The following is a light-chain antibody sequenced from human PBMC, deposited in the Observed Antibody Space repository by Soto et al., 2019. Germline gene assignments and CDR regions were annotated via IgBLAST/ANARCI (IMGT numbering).Light chain of an antibody. CDR3: QLRSNLPPT. Sequence: DIVMTQYTDTLSVSPGERSTLSCRASQSVSSNLAWYQQKPGQAPRLLIYDASNRASGIPARFRGSGSGTDFTLTISSLEPEDFTVYYCQLRSNLPPTFSQVGRLE. V-gene: IGKV3-11*01. CDR2: DAS. CDR1: QSVSSN. J-gene: IGKJ5*01.